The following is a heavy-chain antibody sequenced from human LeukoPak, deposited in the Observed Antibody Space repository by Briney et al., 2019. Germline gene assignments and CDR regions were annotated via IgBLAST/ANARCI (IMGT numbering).Heavy chain of an antibody. CDR3: ARDGRPKGFPGLDY. CDR1: GFTFSSNY. CDR2: IYSGGST. J-gene: IGHJ4*02. Sequence: GGSLRLSCAASGFTFSSNYMSWVRQAPGKGLEWVAVIYSGGSTYYADSVTGRFTISRDSSKNTLYLQMNTLRAEDTAVYYCARDGRPKGFPGLDYWGQGTLVTVSS. V-gene: IGHV3-53*01. D-gene: IGHD1-1*01.